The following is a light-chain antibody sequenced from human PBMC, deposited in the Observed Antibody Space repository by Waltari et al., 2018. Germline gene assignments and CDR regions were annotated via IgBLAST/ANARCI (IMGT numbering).Light chain of an antibody. CDR1: TIAAYNY. V-gene: IGLV2-8*01. Sequence: QSALTQPPSASGSPGQSVTISCTGATIAAYNYISWYQQHPGKAPKLIMHEVHKRPSGVPDRFAGSESGNTASRTVSGLQPEDESNYYCFAYLGSGSWVVGGGTKLTVL. CDR2: EVH. CDR3: FAYLGSGSWV. J-gene: IGLJ3*02.